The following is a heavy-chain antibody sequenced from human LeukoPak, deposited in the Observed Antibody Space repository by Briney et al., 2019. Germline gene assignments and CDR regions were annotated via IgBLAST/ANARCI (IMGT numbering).Heavy chain of an antibody. CDR3: ARRPGYCSSTSCVPFDY. CDR1: GGSISSSNW. V-gene: IGHV4-4*02. J-gene: IGHJ4*02. D-gene: IGHD2-2*01. CDR2: IYHSGST. Sequence: SGTLSLTCAVSGGSISSSNWWSWVRQPPGKGLEWIGEIYHSGSTNYNPSLKSRVTISVDKSKNQFSLKLSSVTAADTAVYYCARRPGYCSSTSCVPFDYWGQGTLVTVSS.